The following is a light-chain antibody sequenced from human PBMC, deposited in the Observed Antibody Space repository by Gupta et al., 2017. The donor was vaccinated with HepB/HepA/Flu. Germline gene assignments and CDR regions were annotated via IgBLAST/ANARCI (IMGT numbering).Light chain of an antibody. CDR2: WAS. V-gene: IGKV4-1*01. CDR3: HQYHGNPLT. Sequence: IVMTQSPSSLAVPLGERATINCKSSQTVLYSGNNKNYLAWYQQKPGQPPKLLIYWASTRESGVPDRFSGSGSGTDFTLTINSLQAEDVAVYYCHQYHGNPLTFGGGTKVEIK. J-gene: IGKJ4*01. CDR1: QTVLYSGNNKNY.